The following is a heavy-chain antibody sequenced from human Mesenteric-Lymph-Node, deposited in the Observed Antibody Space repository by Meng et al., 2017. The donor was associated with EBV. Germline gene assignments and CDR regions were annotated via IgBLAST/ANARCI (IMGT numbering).Heavy chain of an antibody. D-gene: IGHD3-16*02. Sequence: HLHLQESGSGLVKPSHTLYLTCSVSGGSISTSSDYWGWIRQPPGKGLEWIGSMHYSGGTNYNPSLKSRVTISVDKSKNQFSLKVNSLTAADTAVYYCARITFGGAIGDWGQGTLVTVSS. J-gene: IGHJ4*02. CDR2: MHYSGGT. V-gene: IGHV4-39*07. CDR1: GGSISTSSDY. CDR3: ARITFGGAIGD.